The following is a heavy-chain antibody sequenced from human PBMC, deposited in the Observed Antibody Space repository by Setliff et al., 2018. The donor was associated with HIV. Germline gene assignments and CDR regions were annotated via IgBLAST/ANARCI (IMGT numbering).Heavy chain of an antibody. CDR3: ARDRGVRGANDAFNI. Sequence: ASVKVSCKAFGYTFTSYALNWVRQAPGPGLEWMGWINTYTANPMYAQGFTGRFVFSLDTSVRTAYLQISSLKAEDTALYYCARDRGVRGANDAFNIWGLGTMVTVSS. V-gene: IGHV7-4-1*02. J-gene: IGHJ3*02. CDR1: GYTFTSYA. CDR2: INTYTANP. D-gene: IGHD3-10*01.